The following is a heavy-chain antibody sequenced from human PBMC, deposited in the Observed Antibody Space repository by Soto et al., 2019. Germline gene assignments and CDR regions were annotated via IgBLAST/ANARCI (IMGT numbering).Heavy chain of an antibody. D-gene: IGHD3-22*01. J-gene: IGHJ5*02. CDR2: MNPNSGNT. V-gene: IGHV1-8*01. Sequence: QVQLVQSGAEVKKPGASVKVSCKASGYTFTSYDINWVRQATGQGLEWMGWMNPNSGNTGYAQKFQGRVTMTRNTSISTAYMELTSLRSEDTAVYYCARGRYYYDSRWFDPWGLGTLVTVSS. CDR3: ARGRYYYDSRWFDP. CDR1: GYTFTSYD.